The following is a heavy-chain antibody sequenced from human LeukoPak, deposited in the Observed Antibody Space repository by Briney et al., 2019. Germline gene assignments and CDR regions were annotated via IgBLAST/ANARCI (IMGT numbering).Heavy chain of an antibody. Sequence: ASVKVSCKASGYTFTAYYIHWVRQAPGQGLEWMGWINLNSGGTNFAREFQGRVTLTRDTSISTAYMELARLRPDDTAVYYCARDRGVPYYFDNWGQGTLVTVSS. CDR2: INLNSGGT. CDR3: ARDRGVPYYFDN. V-gene: IGHV1-2*02. J-gene: IGHJ4*02. CDR1: GYTFTAYY.